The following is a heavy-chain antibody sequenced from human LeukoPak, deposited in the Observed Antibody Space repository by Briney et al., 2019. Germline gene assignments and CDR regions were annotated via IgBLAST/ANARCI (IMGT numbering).Heavy chain of an antibody. Sequence: GGSLRLSCAASGFTFSSYEMNWVRQAPGKGLEWVSYISSSGGTTYYADSVKGRFTISRDNAKNSLHLQMNSLRGEDTALYYCARPRSTYCTNGICYIRDAFDIWGQGTTVTVSS. J-gene: IGHJ3*02. V-gene: IGHV3-48*03. D-gene: IGHD2-8*01. CDR3: ARPRSTYCTNGICYIRDAFDI. CDR1: GFTFSSYE. CDR2: ISSSGGTT.